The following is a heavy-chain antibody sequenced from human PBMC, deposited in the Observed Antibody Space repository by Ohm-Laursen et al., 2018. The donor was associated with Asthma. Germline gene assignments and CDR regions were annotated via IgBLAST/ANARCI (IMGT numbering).Heavy chain of an antibody. J-gene: IGHJ4*02. V-gene: IGHV5-51*01. Sequence: GESLKISCNGSGYRFTSYWIGWVRQMPGKGLEWMGTIYPGDSDTRYSPSFQGQVTISADKSINTAYLQWSSLKASDTAMYYCARAPSSIAARHYFDYWGQGTLVTVSS. CDR3: ARAPSSIAARHYFDY. D-gene: IGHD6-6*01. CDR1: GYRFTSYW. CDR2: IYPGDSDT.